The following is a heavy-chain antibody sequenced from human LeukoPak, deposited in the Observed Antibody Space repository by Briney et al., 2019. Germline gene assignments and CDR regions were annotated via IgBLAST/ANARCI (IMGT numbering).Heavy chain of an antibody. J-gene: IGHJ4*02. V-gene: IGHV4-39*01. Sequence: SETLSLTCTVSGGSISSSSAYWGWIRQPPGKGLEWIGSIYYSKNTYYNPSLKSRVTISADTSKNQFSLTLGSVSATDTAVYYCVSPRGFSYGYFDYWGQGTLVTVSS. CDR3: VSPRGFSYGYFDY. CDR1: GGSISSSSAY. D-gene: IGHD5-18*01. CDR2: IYYSKNT.